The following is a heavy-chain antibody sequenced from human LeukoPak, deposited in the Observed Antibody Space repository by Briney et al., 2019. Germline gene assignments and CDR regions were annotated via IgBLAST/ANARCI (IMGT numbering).Heavy chain of an antibody. CDR2: ISMSGSVI. CDR3: ARGGWSRGWFDP. D-gene: IGHD3-22*01. CDR1: GFKFRDYY. J-gene: IGHJ5*02. V-gene: IGHV3-11*01. Sequence: GGSLRLSCAASGFKFRDYYMSWIRQAPGQGLEWISYISMSGSVIQYSDSVKGRFTTSRDNVKNSLHLQMDSLRVDDTAVYYCARGGWSRGWFDPWGQGTLVSVSS.